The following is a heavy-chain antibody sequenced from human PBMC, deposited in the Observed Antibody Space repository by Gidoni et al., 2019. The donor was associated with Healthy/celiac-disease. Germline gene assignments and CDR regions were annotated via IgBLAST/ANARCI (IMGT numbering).Heavy chain of an antibody. J-gene: IGHJ3*02. V-gene: IGHV6-1*01. Sequence: QVPLQQSGPGLVKPSQTLSLTGALSGDSVSSNSAAWHWIRQSPSRGLEWLGRTYYRAKWYNDYAVSVNRRITSNPDTSTNQFSLQLNSVTPEDTAVYYCARDMGYYYDSSGYYPDAFDIWGQGTMVTVSS. CDR3: ARDMGYYYDSSGYYPDAFDI. D-gene: IGHD3-22*01. CDR1: GDSVSSNSAA. CDR2: TYYRAKWYN.